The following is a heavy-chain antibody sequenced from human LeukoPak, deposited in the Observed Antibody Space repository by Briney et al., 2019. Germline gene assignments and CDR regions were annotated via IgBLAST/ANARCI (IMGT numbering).Heavy chain of an antibody. CDR3: ARGEEGTGDYRPTYFDS. D-gene: IGHD4-17*01. Sequence: SETLSLTCTVSGGSISSYYWSWIRQPAGKGLEWIGRIYTSGSTNYNPSLKSRVTMSVDTSKNQFSLKLSSVTAADTAVYYCARGEEGTGDYRPTYFDSWGQGTLVTVSS. J-gene: IGHJ4*02. CDR2: IYTSGST. CDR1: GGSISSYY. V-gene: IGHV4-4*07.